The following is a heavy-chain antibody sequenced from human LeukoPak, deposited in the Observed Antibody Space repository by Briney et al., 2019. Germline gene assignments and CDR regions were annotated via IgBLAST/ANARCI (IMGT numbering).Heavy chain of an antibody. CDR3: ARDPPHYYDSSGPFDY. V-gene: IGHV3-33*01. CDR1: GFTFSSYG. J-gene: IGHJ4*02. CDR2: IWYDGSNK. Sequence: GRSLRLSCAASGFTFSSYGMHWVRQAPGKGLEWVAVIWYDGSNKYYADSVRGRFTISRDNSKNTLYLQMNSLRAEDTAVYYRARDPPHYYDSSGPFDYWGQGTLVTVSS. D-gene: IGHD3-22*01.